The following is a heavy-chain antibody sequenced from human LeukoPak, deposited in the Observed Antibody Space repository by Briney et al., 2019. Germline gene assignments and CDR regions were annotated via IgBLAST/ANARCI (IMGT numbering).Heavy chain of an antibody. CDR2: IVGSGAST. Sequence: GGSLRLSCAVSGVTFSNFAMSWVRQAPGKGLEWVSVIVGSGASTYYADPVKGRFTISRDNSKNTLYLQMNSLRAEDTAVYYCARDPIYDFWSGYYTPTYFDYWGQGTLVTVSS. CDR1: GVTFSNFA. CDR3: ARDPIYDFWSGYYTPTYFDY. D-gene: IGHD3-3*01. J-gene: IGHJ4*02. V-gene: IGHV3-23*01.